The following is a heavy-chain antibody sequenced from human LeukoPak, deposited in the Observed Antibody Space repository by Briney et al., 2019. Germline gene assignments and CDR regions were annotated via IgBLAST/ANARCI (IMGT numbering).Heavy chain of an antibody. CDR1: GYTFTAYY. D-gene: IGHD1-1*01. J-gene: IGHJ4*02. V-gene: IGHV1-2*02. CDR3: AREGAPQLSSYFDH. Sequence: GASVKVSCKASGYTFTAYYIHWVRQAPGQGLEWMGWINPNTGGTNFAQRFQGRVTMTRDTSINTAYMELSSLSSDDTAMYYCAREGAPQLSSYFDHWGQGTLVSVSS. CDR2: INPNTGGT.